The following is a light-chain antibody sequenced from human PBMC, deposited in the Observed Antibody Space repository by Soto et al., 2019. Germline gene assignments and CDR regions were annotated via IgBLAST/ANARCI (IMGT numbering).Light chain of an antibody. V-gene: IGKV1-39*01. Sequence: DIQMTQSPSSLSASVGDRVSITCRASQTISKSLNWYQQRPGQAPKLLIFAASNLQSGVPARFSGSGSGTDFTLTISSLQPEDVATYYCQQTYSVSRITFGPGTKVDLK. CDR3: QQTYSVSRIT. CDR2: AAS. CDR1: QTISKS. J-gene: IGKJ3*01.